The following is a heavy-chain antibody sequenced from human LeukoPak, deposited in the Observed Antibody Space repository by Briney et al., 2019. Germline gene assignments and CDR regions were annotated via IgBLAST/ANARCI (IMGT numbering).Heavy chain of an antibody. CDR1: GGSISSYY. CDR3: ARGGRGSPVFGVVIAYFDY. V-gene: IGHV4-59*01. Sequence: SETLSLTCTVSGGSISSYYWSWIRQPPGKGLEWIGYIYYSGSTNYNPSLKSRVTISVDTSKNQFSLKLSSVTAADTAVYYCARGGRGSPVFGVVIAYFDYWGQGTLVTVSS. D-gene: IGHD3-3*01. CDR2: IYYSGST. J-gene: IGHJ4*02.